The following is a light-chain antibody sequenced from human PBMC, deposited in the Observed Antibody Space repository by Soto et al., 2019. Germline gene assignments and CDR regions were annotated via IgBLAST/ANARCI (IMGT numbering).Light chain of an antibody. J-gene: IGKJ1*01. CDR2: WAS. V-gene: IGKV4-1*01. CDR1: QSVLYRSSNKNY. CDR3: QQYYSTLWT. Sequence: DIVMTQSPDSLAVSLGERATINCKSSQSVLYRSSNKNYLAWYQQKPGQPPKLLIYWASTRESGVPERFSGSGSGTDFTLTISSLQAEDVAVYYCQQYYSTLWTFGQGTKVEIK.